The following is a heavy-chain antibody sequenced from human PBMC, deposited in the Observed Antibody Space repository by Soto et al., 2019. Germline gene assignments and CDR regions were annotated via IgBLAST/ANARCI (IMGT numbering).Heavy chain of an antibody. CDR1: GFTFSSYA. CDR3: AKYLRDYYGSPLLDPSGAFDI. D-gene: IGHD3-10*01. V-gene: IGHV3-23*01. Sequence: LRLSCAASGFTFSSYAMSWVRQAPGKGLEWVSAISGSGGSTYYADSVKGRFTISRDNSKNTLYLQMNSLRAEDTAVYYCAKYLRDYYGSPLLDPSGAFDIWGQVTMVTVSS. J-gene: IGHJ3*02. CDR2: ISGSGGST.